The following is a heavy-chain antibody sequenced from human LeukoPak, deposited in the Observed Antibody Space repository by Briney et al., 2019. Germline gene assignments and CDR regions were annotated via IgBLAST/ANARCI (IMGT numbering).Heavy chain of an antibody. CDR1: GYTFTGYY. Sequence: ASVKVSCKASGYTFTGYYMHWVRQAPGQGLEWMGWINPNSGGTNYAQKFQGRVTMTRDTSISTAYMELSRLRSDDTAVYYRARSAYCGGDCYSYYFDYWGQGTLVTVSS. CDR3: ARSAYCGGDCYSYYFDY. CDR2: INPNSGGT. J-gene: IGHJ4*02. V-gene: IGHV1-2*02. D-gene: IGHD2-21*02.